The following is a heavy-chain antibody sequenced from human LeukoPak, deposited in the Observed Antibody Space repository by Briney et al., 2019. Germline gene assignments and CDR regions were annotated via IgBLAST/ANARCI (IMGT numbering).Heavy chain of an antibody. CDR2: IKEDGSVK. J-gene: IGHJ3*02. Sequence: GGSLRLSCAASGFTFSTYWMSWVRQAPGKGLEWVANIKEDGSVKYYVASVEGRFTISRDNAKNSLYLQMNSLRAEDTAVYYCARIKYCGGDCLHAFDIWGQGTMVTVSS. CDR1: GFTFSTYW. V-gene: IGHV3-7*01. CDR3: ARIKYCGGDCLHAFDI. D-gene: IGHD2-21*02.